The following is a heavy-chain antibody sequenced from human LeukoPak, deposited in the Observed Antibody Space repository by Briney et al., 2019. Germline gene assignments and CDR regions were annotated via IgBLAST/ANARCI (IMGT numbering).Heavy chain of an antibody. D-gene: IGHD6-19*01. V-gene: IGHV3-74*01. CDR2: INSDGSST. CDR1: GFTFSSYW. Sequence: GGSLRLSCAASGFTFSSYWMHWVRQAPGKGLVWVSRINSDGSSTSYAGSVKGRFTISRDNAKNALYLQMNSLRAEDTAVYYCARGFVVAGKVLDYYYGMDVWGQGTTVTVSS. CDR3: ARGFVVAGKVLDYYYGMDV. J-gene: IGHJ6*02.